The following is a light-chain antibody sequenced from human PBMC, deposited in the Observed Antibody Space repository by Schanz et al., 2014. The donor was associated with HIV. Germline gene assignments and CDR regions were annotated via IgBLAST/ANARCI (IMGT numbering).Light chain of an antibody. CDR3: CSYAGSSTWV. CDR1: SSDVGDVNF. J-gene: IGLJ3*02. CDR2: DVR. Sequence: QSALTQPASVSGSPGQSITISCTGTSSDVGDVNFVSWYQQHPGRAPKVLIYDVRDRPSGASHRFSGSKSGNTASLTISGLQAEDEADYYCCSYAGSSTWVFGGGTKLTVL. V-gene: IGLV2-23*02.